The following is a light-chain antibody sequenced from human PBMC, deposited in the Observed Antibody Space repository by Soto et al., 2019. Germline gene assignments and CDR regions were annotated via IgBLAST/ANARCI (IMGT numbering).Light chain of an antibody. CDR1: TSNIGSHT. Sequence: QTVVTQPPSASGTPGQKVTISCSGSTSNIGSHTVNWYQQVPGTAPKLLIFTNNQRPSGVPDRFSGSKSGTSASLAISGLQSEDEAEYYCAAWDDSLNAVIFGGGTQLTVL. V-gene: IGLV1-44*01. CDR2: TNN. CDR3: AAWDDSLNAVI. J-gene: IGLJ2*01.